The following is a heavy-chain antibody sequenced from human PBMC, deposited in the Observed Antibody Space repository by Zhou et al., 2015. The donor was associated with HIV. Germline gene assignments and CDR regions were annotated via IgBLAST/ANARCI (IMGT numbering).Heavy chain of an antibody. CDR3: ARDLDPTRYYDYVWGSYRSPNWYFDL. J-gene: IGHJ2*01. CDR2: INPNSGGT. Sequence: QVQLVQSGAEVKKPGASVKVSCKASGYTFTGYYMHWVRQAPGQGLEWMGWINPNSGGTNYAQKFQGRVTMTRDTSISTAYMELSRLRSDDTAVYYCARDLDPTRYYDYVWGSYRSPNWYFDLWGLAPWSLSPQ. D-gene: IGHD3-16*02. V-gene: IGHV1-2*02. CDR1: GYTFTGYY.